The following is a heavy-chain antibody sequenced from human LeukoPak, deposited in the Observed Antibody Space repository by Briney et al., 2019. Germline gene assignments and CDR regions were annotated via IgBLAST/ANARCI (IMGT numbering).Heavy chain of an antibody. J-gene: IGHJ6*03. Sequence: GGSLRLSCAVSGFTFSTYTMNWVRQAPGKGLEWVSFISTSSSYIYYGDSVKGRFTISRDNAKNSLHLQMNSLRAEDTAVYYCARVLRYCSGGNCYSGGLGYMDVWGKGTTVTISS. V-gene: IGHV3-21*04. CDR1: GFTFSTYT. CDR3: ARVLRYCSGGNCYSGGLGYMDV. CDR2: ISTSSSYI. D-gene: IGHD2-15*01.